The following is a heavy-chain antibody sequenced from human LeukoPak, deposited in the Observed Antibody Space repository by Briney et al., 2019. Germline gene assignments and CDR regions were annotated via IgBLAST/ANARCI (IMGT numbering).Heavy chain of an antibody. Sequence: GGSLRLSCAASGLTFNNYVMNWVRQAPGKGLEWVAVISYDGSNKYYADSVRGRFTISRDNAKNSLYLQMNSLRAEDTAVYYCARLYTAARDYWGQGTLVTVSS. V-gene: IGHV3-30*03. CDR3: ARLYTAARDY. CDR1: GLTFNNYV. CDR2: ISYDGSNK. J-gene: IGHJ4*02. D-gene: IGHD6-13*01.